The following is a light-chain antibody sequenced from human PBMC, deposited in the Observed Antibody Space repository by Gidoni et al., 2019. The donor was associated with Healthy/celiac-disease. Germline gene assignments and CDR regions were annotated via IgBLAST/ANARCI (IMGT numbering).Light chain of an antibody. Sequence: EIVMTQSPATLSVSPGERATLSCRASQSVSSNLAWYQQKPGQAPRLLIYGASTRATGIPARFSGSGSGTEFTLTISSLQSEDLAVYYCQQYNNWPPWTFGQXTKVEIK. CDR1: QSVSSN. CDR2: GAS. J-gene: IGKJ1*01. CDR3: QQYNNWPPWT. V-gene: IGKV3-15*01.